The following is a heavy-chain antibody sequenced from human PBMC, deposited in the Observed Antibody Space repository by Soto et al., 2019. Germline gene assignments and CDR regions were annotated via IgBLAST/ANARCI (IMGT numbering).Heavy chain of an antibody. CDR3: AGPGDCSGGTCHENWFDP. V-gene: IGHV4-39*01. CDR2: IYYSGST. CDR1: GGSITSSTFS. D-gene: IGHD2-15*01. Sequence: QLQLQESGPGLLKPSETLSLTCTVSGGSITSSTFSWGWIRQPPGKGLEWLGSIYYSGSTYYNPSLKSRVTLSVDTSKNQLSLKLKSVTAADTALYYCAGPGDCSGGTCHENWFDPWGQGSLVTVSS. J-gene: IGHJ5*02.